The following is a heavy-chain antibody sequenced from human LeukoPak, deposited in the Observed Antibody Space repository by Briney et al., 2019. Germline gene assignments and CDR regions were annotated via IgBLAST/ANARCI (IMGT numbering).Heavy chain of an antibody. CDR2: TIPIYGTA. V-gene: IGHV1-69*05. Sequence: SVKVSCKASGDTFSSYAVNWVRQAPGQGLEWMRRTIPIYGTANYAQKFQGRVTMTTDESMTTVYMELSSLKYEDTAVYYCAKDSSGSYTYLDVWGKGTTVTVSS. CDR1: GDTFSSYA. CDR3: AKDSSGSYTYLDV. D-gene: IGHD6-25*01. J-gene: IGHJ6*03.